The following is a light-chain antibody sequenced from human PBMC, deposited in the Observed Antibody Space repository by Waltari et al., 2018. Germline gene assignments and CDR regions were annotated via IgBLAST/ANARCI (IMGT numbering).Light chain of an antibody. Sequence: EIVMTQYPAPLSVSPGDRATLSCRASQTISSNLAWYQQRPGQAPRLLIYGASTRATGIPARFSGTGSGTEFTLTISSLQSEDFAVYYCQQYNNWPPLFTFGPGTKVDMK. V-gene: IGKV3D-15*01. CDR3: QQYNNWPPLFT. CDR1: QTISSN. CDR2: GAS. J-gene: IGKJ3*01.